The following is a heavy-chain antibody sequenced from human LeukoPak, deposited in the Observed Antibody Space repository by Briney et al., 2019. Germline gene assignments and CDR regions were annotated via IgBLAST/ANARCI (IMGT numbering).Heavy chain of an antibody. CDR3: ARGDHYYDSSGYYPTLDAFDI. CDR2: ITSSSSYI. D-gene: IGHD3-22*01. Sequence: GGSLRLSCAASGFTFSSYSMNWVRQAPGKGLEWVSSITSSSSYIYYADSVKGRFTISRDNAKNSLYLQMNSLRAEDTAVYYCARGDHYYDSSGYYPTLDAFDIWGQGTMVTVSS. J-gene: IGHJ3*02. V-gene: IGHV3-21*01. CDR1: GFTFSSYS.